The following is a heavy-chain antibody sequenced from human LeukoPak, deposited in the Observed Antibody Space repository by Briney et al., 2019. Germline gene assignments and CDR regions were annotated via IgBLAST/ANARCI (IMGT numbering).Heavy chain of an antibody. J-gene: IGHJ4*02. CDR3: AREPTYSSSWYTSCDY. V-gene: IGHV3-21*01. CDR2: ISTTSGNI. CDR1: GFTFSSYS. D-gene: IGHD6-13*01. Sequence: GGSLRLSCAASGFTFSSYSMNWVRQAPGKGLEWVAAISTTSGNIYYADSVKGRFTISRDNAKNSLYLQMNSLRAEDTAVYYCAREPTYSSSWYTSCDYWGQGTLVTVSS.